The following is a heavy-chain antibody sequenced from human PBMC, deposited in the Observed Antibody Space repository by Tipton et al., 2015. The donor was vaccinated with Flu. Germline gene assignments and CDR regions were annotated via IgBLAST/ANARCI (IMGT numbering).Heavy chain of an antibody. V-gene: IGHV4-39*01. CDR2: IYPSGTT. D-gene: IGHD3-10*02. CDR1: SGSIRSTNYF. CDR3: ARLSYYDVDLKNFYLDY. J-gene: IGHJ4*02. Sequence: TLSLTCTVSSGSIRSTNYFCAWIRQPPGKRLELIGSIYPSGTTYYNPSLKSRVTISVDTSKSQFSLKLRSVTAADTAVYYCARLSYYDVDLKNFYLDYWGQGALVTVSS.